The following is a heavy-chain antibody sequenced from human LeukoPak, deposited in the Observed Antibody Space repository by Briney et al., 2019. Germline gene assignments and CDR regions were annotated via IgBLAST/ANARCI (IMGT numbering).Heavy chain of an antibody. CDR2: MNPNSGNT. CDR1: GYTFTSYD. V-gene: IGHV1-8*01. Sequence: GAPVKVSCKASGYTFTSYDINWVRQATGQGLEWMGWMNPNSGNTGYAQKFQGRVTMTRNTSISTAYMELSSLRSEDTAVYYCASTYYYDSSGYYLDAFDIWGQGTMVTVSS. J-gene: IGHJ3*02. CDR3: ASTYYYDSSGYYLDAFDI. D-gene: IGHD3-22*01.